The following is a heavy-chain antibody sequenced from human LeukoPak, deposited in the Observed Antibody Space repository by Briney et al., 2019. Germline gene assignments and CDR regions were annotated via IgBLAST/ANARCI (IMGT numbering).Heavy chain of an antibody. J-gene: IGHJ6*02. CDR1: GGTFSSYT. D-gene: IGHD1-20*01. CDR3: AREPRYKWMGSETYYYYGMDV. Sequence: SVKVSCKASGGTFSSYTITWVRQAPGQGLEWMGRIIPSLSIANYAQQFQGRVTITADRSTSTAYMELSSLRSEDTAVYYCAREPRYKWMGSETYYYYGMDVWSQGTTVTVSS. V-gene: IGHV1-69*04. CDR2: IIPSLSIA.